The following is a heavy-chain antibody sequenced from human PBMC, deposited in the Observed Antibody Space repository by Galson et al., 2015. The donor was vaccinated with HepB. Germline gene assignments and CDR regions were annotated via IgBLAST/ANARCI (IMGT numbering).Heavy chain of an antibody. CDR3: ARDKKKGGGTTSGQRFLYI. CDR1: GFNFDDYA. Sequence: SLRLSCAASGFNFDDYAMHWVRQVPGKGLEWVSGLSWNSGSIGYVDSVKGRFTISRDNAKNSLYLQMNSLRAEDTALYYCARDKKKGGGTTSGQRFLYIWGQGTMVTVSS. D-gene: IGHD2-2*01. J-gene: IGHJ3*02. V-gene: IGHV3-9*01. CDR2: LSWNSGSI.